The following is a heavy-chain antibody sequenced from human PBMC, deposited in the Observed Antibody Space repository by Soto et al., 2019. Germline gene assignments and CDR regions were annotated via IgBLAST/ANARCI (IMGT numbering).Heavy chain of an antibody. V-gene: IGHV6-1*01. CDR2: TYYRSKWYN. CDR3: ARGAVTVIYFDY. D-gene: IGHD3-22*01. CDR1: VDSVASNSAA. Sequence: SQTISITSAISVDSVASNSAASNWIRQSPSRGLEWLGRTYYRSKWYNDYAVSVKSRITINPDTSKNQFSLQLNSVTPEDTAVYYCARGAVTVIYFDYWGQGTLVTVSS. J-gene: IGHJ4*02.